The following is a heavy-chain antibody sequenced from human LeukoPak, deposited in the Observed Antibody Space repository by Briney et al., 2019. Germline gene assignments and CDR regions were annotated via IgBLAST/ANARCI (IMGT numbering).Heavy chain of an antibody. CDR2: IYYSGST. J-gene: IGHJ4*02. CDR3: ARRWCSSTSCYYFDY. Sequence: SETLSLTCTVSGGSISSSSYYWGWIRQPPGKGLEWIGSIYYSGSTYYNPSLKSRVTISVDTSKNQFSLKLSSVTVADTAVYYCARRWCSSTSCYYFDYWGQGTLVTVSS. D-gene: IGHD2-2*01. V-gene: IGHV4-39*01. CDR1: GGSISSSSYY.